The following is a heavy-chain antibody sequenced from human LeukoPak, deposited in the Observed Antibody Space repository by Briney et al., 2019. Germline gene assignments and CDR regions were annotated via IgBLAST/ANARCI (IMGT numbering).Heavy chain of an antibody. CDR1: GFAFSSYY. V-gene: IGHV3-74*01. J-gene: IGHJ3*01. CDR3: ARDDSGPQAFDL. CDR2: VNPDGSNT. Sequence: GGSLRLSCAASGFAFSSYYMHWVRQAPGEGLVWVSYVNPDGSNTNYADSVKGRFTISRDNAKNTLYLQMNSLRAEDTAMYYCARDDSGPQAFDLWGQGTMVTVSS. D-gene: IGHD6-25*01.